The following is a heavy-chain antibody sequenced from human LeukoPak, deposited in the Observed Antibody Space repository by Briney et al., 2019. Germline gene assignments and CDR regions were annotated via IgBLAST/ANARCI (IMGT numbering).Heavy chain of an antibody. D-gene: IGHD6-19*01. CDR2: IYYSGST. V-gene: IGHV4-30-4*01. Sequence: SETLSLTCTVSGGSISSGDYYWSWIRQPPGKGLEWIGYIYYSGSTYYNPSLKSRVTISVDTSKNQFSLKLSSVTAADTAVYYCARRAVAGIKPFDYWGQGTLVTVSS. CDR3: ARRAVAGIKPFDY. CDR1: GGSISSGDYY. J-gene: IGHJ4*02.